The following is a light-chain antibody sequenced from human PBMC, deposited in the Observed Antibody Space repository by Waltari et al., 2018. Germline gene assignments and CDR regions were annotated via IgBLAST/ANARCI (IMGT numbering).Light chain of an antibody. J-gene: IGLJ1*01. CDR2: EDN. V-gene: IGLV3-10*01. Sequence: SDELTQPPSVSVSPGQTARITCPGDALPKKYAHWYQQKSGQAPVVVIYEDNKRPSEIPGRFSGSSSGTMATLTISGAQVEDEADYYCYSTDSSGLGVFGTGTKVTVL. CDR1: ALPKKY. CDR3: YSTDSSGLGV.